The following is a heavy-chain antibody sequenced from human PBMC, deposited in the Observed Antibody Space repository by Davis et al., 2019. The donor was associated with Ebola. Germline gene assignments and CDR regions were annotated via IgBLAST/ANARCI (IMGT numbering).Heavy chain of an antibody. V-gene: IGHV2-70*11. CDR1: GFSLSTSGMC. J-gene: IGHJ6*02. CDR3: ARIGGSGSYPDGYYYYYYGMDV. Sequence: SGPTLVKPTQTLTLTCTFSGFSLSTSGMCVSWIRQPPGKALEWLARIDWDDDKYYSTSLKTRLTISKDTSKNQVVLTMTNMDPVDTATYYYARIGGSGSYPDGYYYYYYGMDVWGQGTTVTVSS. CDR2: IDWDDDK. D-gene: IGHD3-10*01.